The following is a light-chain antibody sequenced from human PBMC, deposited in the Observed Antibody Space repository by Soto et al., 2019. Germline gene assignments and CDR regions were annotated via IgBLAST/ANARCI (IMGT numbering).Light chain of an antibody. V-gene: IGKV3-15*01. CDR1: QSVSSN. Sequence: EIVMTQSPATLSVSPGERATLSCRASQSVSSNLAWYQQKPGQAPRLLIYGASTRATGIPVRFSGSGSGTEFTLTISSLQSEDFAVYYCQQRSNWPLTFGGGTKVEIK. CDR2: GAS. CDR3: QQRSNWPLT. J-gene: IGKJ4*01.